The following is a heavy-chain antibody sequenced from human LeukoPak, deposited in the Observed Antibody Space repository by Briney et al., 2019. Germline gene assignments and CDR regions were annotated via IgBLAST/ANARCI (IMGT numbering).Heavy chain of an antibody. CDR2: INPSGGST. Sequence: ASVKVSRKASGYTFTSYYMHWVRQAPGQGLEWMGIINPSGGSTSYAQKFQGRVTMTRDTSTSTVYMELSSLRSEDTAVYYCARDSVTMIVVASPQIAFDIWGQGTMVTVSS. CDR3: ARDSVTMIVVASPQIAFDI. CDR1: GYTFTSYY. D-gene: IGHD3-22*01. J-gene: IGHJ3*02. V-gene: IGHV1-46*01.